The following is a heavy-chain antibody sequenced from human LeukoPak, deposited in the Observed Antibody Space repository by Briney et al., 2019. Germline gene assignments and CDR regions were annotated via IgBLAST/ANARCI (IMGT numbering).Heavy chain of an antibody. J-gene: IGHJ5*02. CDR3: ARGYNWFDP. CDR1: GFTFSSYG. D-gene: IGHD1-14*01. V-gene: IGHV3-33*08. Sequence: PEGSLRLSCAASGFTFSSYGMHWVRQAPGKGLEWVAVIWYDGSNKYYAESVKGRFTISRDNSRNTLYLQMNSLRGDDTAVYYCARGYNWFDPWGQGTLVTVSS. CDR2: IWYDGSNK.